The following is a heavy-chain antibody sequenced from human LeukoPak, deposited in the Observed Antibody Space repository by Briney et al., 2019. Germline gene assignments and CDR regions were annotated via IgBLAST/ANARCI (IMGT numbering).Heavy chain of an antibody. J-gene: IGHJ3*02. CDR2: INHSGST. V-gene: IGHV4-34*01. D-gene: IGHD3-10*01. Sequence: SETLSLTCAVYGGSFSGYYWSWIRQPPGKGLEWIGEINHSGSTNYNPSLKSRVTISVDTSKNQFFLKLSSVTAADTAVYYCAGPMVLVRLRAFDIWGQGTMVTVSS. CDR3: AGPMVLVRLRAFDI. CDR1: GGSFSGYY.